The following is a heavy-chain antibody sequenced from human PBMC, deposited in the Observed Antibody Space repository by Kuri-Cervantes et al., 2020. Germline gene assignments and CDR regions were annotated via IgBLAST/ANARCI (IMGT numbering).Heavy chain of an antibody. CDR2: IYYSGST. CDR3: ARGLGVVVPAAIVWGY. Sequence: SETLSLTCTVSGGSISSGGYYWSWIRQHPGKGLEWIGYIYYSGSTYYNPSLKSLVTISVDTSKNQFSLKLSSVTAADTAVYYCARGLGVVVPAAIVWGYWGQGTLVTVSS. CDR1: GGSISSGGYY. D-gene: IGHD2-2*02. V-gene: IGHV4-31*01. J-gene: IGHJ4*02.